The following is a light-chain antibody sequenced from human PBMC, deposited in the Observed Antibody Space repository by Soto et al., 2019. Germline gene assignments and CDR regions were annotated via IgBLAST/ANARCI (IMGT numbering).Light chain of an antibody. J-gene: IGLJ2*01. Sequence: QPVLTQSPSASASLGASVKLTCTLSSGHSSYPIAWHQQQPEKGPRYLMKVNSDGSHNKGDGIPDRFSGSSSGAERYLTISSLQSEDDADYYCQTWATGIRIFGGGTKLTVL. CDR1: SGHSSYP. CDR3: QTWATGIRI. CDR2: VNSDGSH. V-gene: IGLV4-69*01.